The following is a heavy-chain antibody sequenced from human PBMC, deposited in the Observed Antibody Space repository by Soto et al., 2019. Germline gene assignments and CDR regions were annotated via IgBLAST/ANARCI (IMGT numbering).Heavy chain of an antibody. CDR2: ISYDGSNK. D-gene: IGHD3-3*01. Sequence: GGSLRLSCAASGFTFSSYGMHWVRQAPGKGLEWVAVISYDGSNKYYADSVKGRFTISRDNSKNTLYLQMNSLRAEDTAVYHCAKVHLVPLEWSYYGMDVWGQGTTVTVSS. V-gene: IGHV3-30*18. CDR3: AKVHLVPLEWSYYGMDV. CDR1: GFTFSSYG. J-gene: IGHJ6*02.